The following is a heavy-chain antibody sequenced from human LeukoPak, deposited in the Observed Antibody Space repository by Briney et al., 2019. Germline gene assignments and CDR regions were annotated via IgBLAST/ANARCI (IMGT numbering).Heavy chain of an antibody. V-gene: IGHV3-21*01. CDR1: GFTFSSYS. CDR3: ARDRIVLMVYAFDGMDV. CDR2: ISSSSSYI. D-gene: IGHD2-8*01. Sequence: PGGSLRLSCAASGFTFSSYSMNWVRQAPGKGLEWVSSISSSSSYIYYADSVKGRFTISRDNSKNTLYLQMNSLRAEDTAVYYCARDRIVLMVYAFDGMDVWGQGTTVTVSS. J-gene: IGHJ6*02.